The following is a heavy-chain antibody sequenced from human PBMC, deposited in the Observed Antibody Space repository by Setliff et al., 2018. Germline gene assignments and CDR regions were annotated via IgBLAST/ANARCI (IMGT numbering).Heavy chain of an antibody. Sequence: GASVKVSCKASGYTFTGYYMYWVRQATGQGLEWMGRINPSSGATIYAQKFQGRVTMTSDTSISTAYMELGRLRSDDTAVYFCARDGGGDSDAFDIWGQGTMVTVSS. D-gene: IGHD3-16*01. CDR2: INPSSGAT. V-gene: IGHV1-2*06. J-gene: IGHJ3*02. CDR1: GYTFTGYY. CDR3: ARDGGGDSDAFDI.